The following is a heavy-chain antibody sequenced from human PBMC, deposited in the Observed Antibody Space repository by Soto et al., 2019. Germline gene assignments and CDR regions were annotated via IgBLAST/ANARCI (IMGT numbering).Heavy chain of an antibody. D-gene: IGHD2-15*01. CDR1: GGSISSYY. V-gene: IGHV4-59*01. CDR3: ARDKAADY. Sequence: SETLSLTCTVSGGSISSYYWSWIRQPPGKGLEWIGYIYYSGSTNYNPSLKSRVTISVDTSKNQFSLKLSSVTAADTAVYYCARDKAADYWGQGTLVTVSS. CDR2: IYYSGST. J-gene: IGHJ4*02.